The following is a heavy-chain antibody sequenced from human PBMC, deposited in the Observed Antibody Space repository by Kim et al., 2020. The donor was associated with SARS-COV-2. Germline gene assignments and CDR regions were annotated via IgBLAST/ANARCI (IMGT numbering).Heavy chain of an antibody. Sequence: SVKGRLTITRDNAKNSLYLQMNSLRAEDTAVYYCARELRKMATRRYWFDPWGQGTLVTVSS. D-gene: IGHD6-6*01. V-gene: IGHV3-21*01. J-gene: IGHJ5*02. CDR3: ARELRKMATRRYWFDP.